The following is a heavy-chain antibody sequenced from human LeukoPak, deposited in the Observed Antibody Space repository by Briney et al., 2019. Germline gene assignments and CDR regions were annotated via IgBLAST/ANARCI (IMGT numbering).Heavy chain of an antibody. Sequence: GGSLRLSRAASGFTFSSYSMNWVRQAPGKGLEWVSSISSSSSYIYYADSVKGRFTISRDNAKNSLYLQMNSLRAEDTAVYYCARDRCSSTSCYSDYWGQGTLVTVSS. V-gene: IGHV3-21*01. CDR1: GFTFSSYS. D-gene: IGHD2-2*02. J-gene: IGHJ4*02. CDR3: ARDRCSSTSCYSDY. CDR2: ISSSSSYI.